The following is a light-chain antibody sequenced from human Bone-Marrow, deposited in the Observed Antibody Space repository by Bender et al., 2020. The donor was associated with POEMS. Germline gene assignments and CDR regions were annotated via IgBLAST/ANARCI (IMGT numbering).Light chain of an antibody. J-gene: IGLJ3*02. CDR3: YSTDISGNRGV. Sequence: SYDLTQPPSVSVSPGQTASITCSGDALPNQFVFWYQQKPGQAPVLVIYEDSKRPSGIPERFSGSTSGTMATLTISGAQVEDEADYYCYSTDISGNRGVFGGGTKLTVL. V-gene: IGLV3-10*01. CDR2: EDS. CDR1: ALPNQF.